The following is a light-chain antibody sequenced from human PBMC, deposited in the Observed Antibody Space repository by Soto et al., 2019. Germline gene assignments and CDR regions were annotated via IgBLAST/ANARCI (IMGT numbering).Light chain of an antibody. Sequence: EIMLTQSPATLSLSPGERAALTFRASQSVSSYLAWYQQKPGQAPRLLIYDASNRATGIPARFSGSGSGTGFTLTISSLEPEDFAVYYCQQRSNWPTFGQGTRLEIK. J-gene: IGKJ5*01. CDR1: QSVSSY. V-gene: IGKV3-11*01. CDR2: DAS. CDR3: QQRSNWPT.